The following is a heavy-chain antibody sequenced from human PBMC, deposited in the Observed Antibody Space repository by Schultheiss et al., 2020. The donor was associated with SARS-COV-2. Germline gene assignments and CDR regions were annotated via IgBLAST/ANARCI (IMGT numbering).Heavy chain of an antibody. CDR3: ARGLTAAGADY. Sequence: GGSLRLSCAASVFTFSSYEMSWVRQAPGKGLEWVSYISSSSSTIYYADSVKGRFTISRDNSKNTLYLQMSSLRAEDTAMFYCARGLTAAGADYWGQGTLVTVSS. J-gene: IGHJ4*02. CDR2: ISSSSSTI. V-gene: IGHV3-48*01. CDR1: VFTFSSYE. D-gene: IGHD6-13*01.